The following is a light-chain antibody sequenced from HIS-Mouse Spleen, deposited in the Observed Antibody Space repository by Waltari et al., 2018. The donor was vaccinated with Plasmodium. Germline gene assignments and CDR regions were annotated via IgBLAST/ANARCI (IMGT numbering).Light chain of an antibody. CDR3: CSYAGSSTYV. CDR1: SSDVGGYNL. J-gene: IGLJ1*01. Sequence: QSALTQPASVSGSPGQSITISCTGTSSDVGGYNLFSWYQQHPGKAPKLMIYAGSKRPSGVSNRFSGSKSGNTASLTISGLQAEDEADYYCCSYAGSSTYVFGTGTKVTVL. V-gene: IGLV2-23*01. CDR2: AGS.